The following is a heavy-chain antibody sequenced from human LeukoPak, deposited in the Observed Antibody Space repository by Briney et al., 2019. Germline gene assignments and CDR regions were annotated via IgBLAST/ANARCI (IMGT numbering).Heavy chain of an antibody. CDR1: GGTFSSYA. CDR3: ARGGWLPIVVVLAAIYDWFDP. D-gene: IGHD2-2*02. Sequence: GASVKVSCKASGGTFSSYAISWVRQAPGQGLEWMGGIIPIFGTANYAQKFQGRVTITADESTSTAYMELSSLRSEDTAVYYCARGGWLPIVVVLAAIYDWFDPWGQGTLVTVSS. J-gene: IGHJ5*02. V-gene: IGHV1-69*13. CDR2: IIPIFGTA.